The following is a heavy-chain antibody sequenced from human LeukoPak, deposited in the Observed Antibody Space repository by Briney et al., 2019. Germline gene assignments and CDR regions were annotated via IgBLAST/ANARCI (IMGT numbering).Heavy chain of an antibody. D-gene: IGHD5-24*01. CDR1: GFTFSSYG. CDR3: ARPKTPEMATRTDAFDI. Sequence: GGSLRLSCAASGFTFSSYGMNWVRQAPGQGLEWVSSISSSSSYIYYADSVKDRLTISRDNAKNSLYLQMNSLRAEDTAVYYCARPKTPEMATRTDAFDIWGQGTMVTVSS. CDR2: ISSSSSYI. V-gene: IGHV3-21*01. J-gene: IGHJ3*02.